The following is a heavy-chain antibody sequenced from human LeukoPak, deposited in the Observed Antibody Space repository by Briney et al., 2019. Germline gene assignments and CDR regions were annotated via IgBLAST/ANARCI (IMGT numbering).Heavy chain of an antibody. J-gene: IGHJ4*02. D-gene: IGHD6-6*01. CDR3: AKGPARRQLVLLDY. CDR2: ISGSGGST. V-gene: IGHV3-23*01. CDR1: GFTFSSYA. Sequence: PGGSLRLSCAASGFTFSSYAMSWVRQAPGKGLEWVSAISGSGGSTYYADSVKGRFTIPRDNSKNPLYLQMNSLRAEDTAVYYCAKGPARRQLVLLDYWGQGTLVTVSS.